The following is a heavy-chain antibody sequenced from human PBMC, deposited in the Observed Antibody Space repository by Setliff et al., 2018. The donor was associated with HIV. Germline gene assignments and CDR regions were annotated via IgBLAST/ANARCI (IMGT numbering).Heavy chain of an antibody. J-gene: IGHJ4*02. V-gene: IGHV3-72*01. Sequence: PGGSLRLSCAASGFTFSDHYMGWVRQAPGKGLEWVGRIRTKANSYTTEYAASVKGRFTISRDDSKNSLYLQMNSLKTEDTAVYYCTTENHSYCGRGTLVTVSS. D-gene: IGHD1-26*01. CDR1: GFTFSDHY. CDR3: TTENHSY. CDR2: IRTKANSYTT.